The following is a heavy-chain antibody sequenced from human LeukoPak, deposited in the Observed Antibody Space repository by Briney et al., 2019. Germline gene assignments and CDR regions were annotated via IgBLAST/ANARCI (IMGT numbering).Heavy chain of an antibody. CDR2: IKSKADGGTT. D-gene: IGHD2-15*01. CDR1: GFTFSNAW. V-gene: IGHV3-15*01. J-gene: IGHJ6*03. Sequence: PGGSLRLSCAASGFTFSNAWMSWVRQAPGKGLEWVGRIKSKADGGTTDYAAPVKGRFTISRDDSKNTLYLQMNSLKTEDTAVYYCTTSAVVVAATDYYYYYMDVWGKGTTVTVSS. CDR3: TTSAVVVAATDYYYYYMDV.